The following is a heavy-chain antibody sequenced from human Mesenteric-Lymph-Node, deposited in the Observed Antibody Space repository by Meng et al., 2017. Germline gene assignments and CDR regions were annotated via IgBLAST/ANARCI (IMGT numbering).Heavy chain of an antibody. J-gene: IGHJ4*02. CDR1: GGSVSSGCYY. V-gene: IGHV4-31*03. Sequence: VLLRESVPEPVKPSQPLSPTCTVSGGSVSSGCYYWTWIRQHPRKGLEWFGHIYYSGSTFSNPSLKRRVIISIDTSKNQFSLNLRSVTAADTAVYYCARVSSGWDYFDYWGQGTLVTVSS. CDR3: ARVSSGWDYFDY. CDR2: IYYSGST. D-gene: IGHD6-19*01.